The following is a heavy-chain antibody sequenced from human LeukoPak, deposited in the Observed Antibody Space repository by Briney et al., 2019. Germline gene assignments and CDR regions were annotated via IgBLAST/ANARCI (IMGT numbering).Heavy chain of an antibody. D-gene: IGHD3-3*01. V-gene: IGHV3-30-3*01. CDR3: AKDSLHVFGVVIRAAMWY. CDR1: GFTFSSYA. Sequence: PGGSLRLSCAASGFTFSSYAMHWVRQAPGKGLEWVAVISYDGSNKYYADSVKGRFTISRDNSKNTLYLQMDSLRAEDTAVYYCAKDSLHVFGVVIRAAMWYWGQGTLVTVSS. J-gene: IGHJ4*02. CDR2: ISYDGSNK.